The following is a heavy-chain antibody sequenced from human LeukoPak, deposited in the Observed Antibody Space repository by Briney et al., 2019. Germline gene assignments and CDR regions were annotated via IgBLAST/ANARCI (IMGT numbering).Heavy chain of an antibody. CDR2: IYPGDSAT. D-gene: IGHD3-10*01. CDR3: ALHPAQGSGSLDY. Sequence: GESLKISCKGSGYSFTNYWIGWVRQMPGKGLEWMGIIYPGDSATTYSPSFQGQITISADKSISTAYLQWSSLKASDTAIYYCALHPAQGSGSLDYWGQGTLVTVSS. CDR1: GYSFTNYW. J-gene: IGHJ4*02. V-gene: IGHV5-51*01.